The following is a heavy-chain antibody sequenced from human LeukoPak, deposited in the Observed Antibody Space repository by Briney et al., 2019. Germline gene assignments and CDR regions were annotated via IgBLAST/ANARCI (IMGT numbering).Heavy chain of an antibody. J-gene: IGHJ4*02. CDR2: ISGSGDDT. CDR1: GFTLSSYA. CDR3: AKGDASPVHLLTGH. Sequence: GGPLRLSCAASGFTLSSYAMTWVRQAPGKGLEWVTGISGSGDDTYYADSVKGRFTVSRDNSKNTLYLQMNSLRVEDTAVYYCAKGDASPVHLLTGHWGQGTLVTVSS. V-gene: IGHV3-23*01. D-gene: IGHD3-9*01.